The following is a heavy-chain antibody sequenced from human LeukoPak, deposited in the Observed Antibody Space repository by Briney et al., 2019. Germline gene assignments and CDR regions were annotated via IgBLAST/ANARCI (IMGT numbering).Heavy chain of an antibody. V-gene: IGHV3-21*01. CDR1: GFTFSSYS. CDR2: ISSSSSYI. J-gene: IGHJ5*02. CDR3: ARRGYDFWSGYEGNWFDP. Sequence: GGSLRLSCAASGFTFSSYSMNWVRQAPGKGLEWVSSISSSSSYIYYADSVKGRFTISRDNAMNSLYLQMNSLRAEDTAVYYCARRGYDFWSGYEGNWFDPWGQGTLVTVSS. D-gene: IGHD3-3*01.